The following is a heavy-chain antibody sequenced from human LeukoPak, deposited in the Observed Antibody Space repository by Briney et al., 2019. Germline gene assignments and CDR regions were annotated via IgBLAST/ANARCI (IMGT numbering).Heavy chain of an antibody. CDR1: GFTFTTYW. Sequence: GGSLRLSCAASGFTFTTYWMSWVRQAPGKGLEWVANIDQDGSEKYYVDSVKGRFTISRDNAKNSLYLQMNSLRAEDTAVYYCARDPGYSYGRDWGQGTLVTVSS. J-gene: IGHJ4*02. CDR3: ARDPGYSYGRD. CDR2: IDQDGSEK. D-gene: IGHD5-18*01. V-gene: IGHV3-7*01.